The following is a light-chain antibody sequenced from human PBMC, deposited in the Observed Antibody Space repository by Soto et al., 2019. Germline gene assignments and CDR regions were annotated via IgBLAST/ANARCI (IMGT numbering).Light chain of an antibody. Sequence: QSVLTQPPSASGTPGQRVTMSCSGSSSNIGSNTVSWYQQLPGKAPKLLIHSNNQRPSGVPDRYFGSKSGTSASLAVSGLQSEDEADYYCAAWDDSLNGPLFGGGTKVTVL. CDR3: AAWDDSLNGPL. CDR2: SNN. V-gene: IGLV1-44*01. CDR1: SSNIGSNT. J-gene: IGLJ3*02.